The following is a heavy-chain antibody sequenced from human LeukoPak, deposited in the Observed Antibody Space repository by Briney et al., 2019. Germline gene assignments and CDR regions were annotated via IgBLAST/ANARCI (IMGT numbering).Heavy chain of an antibody. CDR3: AKSNGYCSGGSCFDNWFDP. V-gene: IGHV3-23*01. J-gene: IGHJ5*02. D-gene: IGHD2-15*01. CDR1: GFTFSSYA. CDR2: ISGSGGST. Sequence: GGSLRLSCAASGFTFSSYAMSWVRQAPGKGLEWVSAISGSGGSTYYADSVKGRFTISRDNSKNTLYLQMNSLRAEDTAVYYCAKSNGYCSGGSCFDNWFDPWGQGTLATVSS.